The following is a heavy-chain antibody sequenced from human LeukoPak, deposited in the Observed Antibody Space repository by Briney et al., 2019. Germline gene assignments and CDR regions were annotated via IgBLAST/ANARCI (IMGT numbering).Heavy chain of an antibody. D-gene: IGHD2-15*01. CDR1: GDSVPSNSAA. CDR3: ARDVRRVVGA. CDR2: TYYRSKWYN. Sequence: SQTLSLTCAISGDSVPSNSAAWSWIRESPSRGLEWLGRTYYRSKWYNDYAVSVESRITINPDISKNQFSLQLNSVTPEDTAVYYCARDVRRVVGAWGQGTLVTVS. J-gene: IGHJ5*02. V-gene: IGHV6-1*01.